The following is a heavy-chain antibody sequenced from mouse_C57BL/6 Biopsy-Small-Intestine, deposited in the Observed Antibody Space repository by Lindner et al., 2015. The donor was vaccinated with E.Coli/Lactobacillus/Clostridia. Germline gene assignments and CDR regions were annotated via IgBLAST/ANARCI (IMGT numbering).Heavy chain of an antibody. D-gene: IGHD2-1*01. V-gene: IGHV5-6*01. CDR3: AREIYYGRYFDV. J-gene: IGHJ1*03. CDR1: GFTFSNYG. CDR2: ISSGGSYT. Sequence: VQLQESGGDLVKPGGSLKLSCAASGFTFSNYGMSWVRQTPDKRLEWVATISSGGSYTYYPDSVKGRFTISRDNAKNTLYLQMSSLKSEDTAMYYCAREIYYGRYFDVWGTGTTVTVSS.